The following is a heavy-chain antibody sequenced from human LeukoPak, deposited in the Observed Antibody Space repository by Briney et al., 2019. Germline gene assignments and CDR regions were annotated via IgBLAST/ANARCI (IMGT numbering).Heavy chain of an antibody. V-gene: IGHV3-7*01. Sequence: GGSLRLSCAASGFTFSSSWMTWVRQAPGQGLEWVANINQDGSEKYYVDSVKGRFTISRDNAKNSLYLQMNSLRAEDTAVYYCASIDFPGGVVPAAIRDAFDIWGQGTKVTVSS. D-gene: IGHD2-2*01. J-gene: IGHJ3*02. CDR1: GFTFSSSW. CDR3: ASIDFPGGVVPAAIRDAFDI. CDR2: INQDGSEK.